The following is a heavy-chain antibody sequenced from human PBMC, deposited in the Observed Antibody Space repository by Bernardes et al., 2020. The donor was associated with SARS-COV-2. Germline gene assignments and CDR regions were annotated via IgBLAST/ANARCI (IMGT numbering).Heavy chain of an antibody. V-gene: IGHV3-7*05. CDR2: IKQDGSEK. J-gene: IGHJ6*03. CDR3: ARESTPDYDFWSGYYSSYYYYYMDV. Sequence: GGSLRLSCAASGFTFSSYWMSWVRQAPGKGLEWVANIKQDGSEKYYVDSVKGRFTISRDNAKNSLYLQMNSLRAEDTAVYYCARESTPDYDFWSGYYSSYYYYYMDVWGKGTTVTVSS. CDR1: GFTFSSYW. D-gene: IGHD3-3*01.